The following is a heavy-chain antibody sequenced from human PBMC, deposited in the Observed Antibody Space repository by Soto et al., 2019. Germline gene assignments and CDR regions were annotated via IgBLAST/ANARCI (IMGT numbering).Heavy chain of an antibody. CDR1: HGSITSGDYF. J-gene: IGHJ4*01. V-gene: IGHV4-39*07. CDR3: AKAHVMVVAGSTFDY. CDR2: VHSSGGT. D-gene: IGHD6-19*01. Sequence: PSETLSLTCTVSHGSITSGDYFWAWIRQPPGKGLEFIGSVHSSGGTFYNPSLKSRVTVSVDKSNNQFSLKLRSVTAADTAVYYCAKAHVMVVAGSTFDYWGHGTLVTVSS.